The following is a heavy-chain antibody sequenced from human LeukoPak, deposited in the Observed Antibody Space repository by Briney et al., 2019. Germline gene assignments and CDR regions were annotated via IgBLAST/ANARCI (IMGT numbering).Heavy chain of an antibody. D-gene: IGHD2-2*01. CDR3: ARANALYCSSTSCLFDY. V-gene: IGHV1-2*02. CDR1: GYTFTGYY. CDR2: INPNNGGT. Sequence: GASVKVSCKASGYTFTGYYMHWVRQAPGQGLEWMAWINPNNGGTYYAQNFHDRITMTRDTSISTAYMELSRLRSDDTAIYYCARANALYCSSTSCLFDYWGQGTLVTVSS. J-gene: IGHJ4*02.